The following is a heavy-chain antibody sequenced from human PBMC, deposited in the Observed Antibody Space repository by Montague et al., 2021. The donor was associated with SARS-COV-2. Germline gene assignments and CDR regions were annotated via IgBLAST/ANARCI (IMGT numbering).Heavy chain of an antibody. D-gene: IGHD3-9*01. CDR1: GVSVTDYY. CDR2: VLYNKGT. Sequence: SETLSLTCTVSGVSVTDYYWSWIRQPPGKGLEWVGDVLYNKGTNFNPSLKSRVAISLDTSKNQFSLRLTSVTAADTAIYYCVRHPHYDGLNGPPDFWDQGTLVTVSS. CDR3: VRHPHYDGLNGPPDF. J-gene: IGHJ4*02. V-gene: IGHV4-59*08.